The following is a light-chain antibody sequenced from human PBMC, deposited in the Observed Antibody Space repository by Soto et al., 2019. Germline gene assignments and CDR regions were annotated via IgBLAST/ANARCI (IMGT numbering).Light chain of an antibody. CDR3: QAYNPWHPIP. Sequence: EIVITQSPATLSVSPGEMATLSCRASHSINSKLSCYQQKPGQAPRLLINGASLRATGISARFSGSGSGTEFTLTISSLQSEDLAVYSCQAYNPWHPIPFGGGTKVEIK. CDR1: HSINSK. V-gene: IGKV3-15*01. J-gene: IGKJ4*01. CDR2: GAS.